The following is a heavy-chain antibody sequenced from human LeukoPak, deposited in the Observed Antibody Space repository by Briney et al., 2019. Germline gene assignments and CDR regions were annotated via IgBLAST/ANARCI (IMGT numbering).Heavy chain of an antibody. CDR1: GYTFTSYG. Sequence: GASVKVSCKASGYTFTSYGISWVRQAPGQGLEWMGWISAYNGNTNYTQKLQGRVTMTTDTSTSTAYMELRSLRSDDTAVYYCARQRPGYCSGGSCYWFDPWGQGTLVTVSS. J-gene: IGHJ5*02. CDR2: ISAYNGNT. CDR3: ARQRPGYCSGGSCYWFDP. D-gene: IGHD2-15*01. V-gene: IGHV1-18*01.